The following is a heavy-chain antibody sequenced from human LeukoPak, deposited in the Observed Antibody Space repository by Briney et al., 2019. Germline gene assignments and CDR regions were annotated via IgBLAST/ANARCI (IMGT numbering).Heavy chain of an antibody. CDR1: GGTFSSYA. CDR2: IIPIFGTA. D-gene: IGHD1-26*01. V-gene: IGHV1-69*05. CDR3: ARDRRVGARYHDAFDI. Sequence: SVKVSCKASGGTFSSYAISWVRQAPGQGLEWMGGIIPIFGTANYAQKFQGRVTITTDESTSTAYMELSSLRSEDTAVYYCARDRRVGARYHDAFDIWGQGTMVTVSP. J-gene: IGHJ3*02.